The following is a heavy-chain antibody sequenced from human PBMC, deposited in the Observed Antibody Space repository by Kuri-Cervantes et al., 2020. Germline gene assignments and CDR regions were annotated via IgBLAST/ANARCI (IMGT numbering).Heavy chain of an antibody. CDR2: IYSGGST. CDR3: ARNYGDYGMDV. Sequence: GGSLRLSCAASGFTFSSYSMNWVRQAPGKGLEWVSVIYSGGSTYYADSVKGRFTISRDNSKNTLYLQMNSLRAEDTAVYYCARNYGDYGMDVWGQGTTVTVAS. D-gene: IGHD4-17*01. J-gene: IGHJ6*02. CDR1: GFTFSSYS. V-gene: IGHV3-66*02.